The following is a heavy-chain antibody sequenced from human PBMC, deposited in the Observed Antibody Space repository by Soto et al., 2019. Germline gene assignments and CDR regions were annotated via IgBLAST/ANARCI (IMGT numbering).Heavy chain of an antibody. CDR1: GGSVSSGSYY. V-gene: IGHV4-61*01. CDR3: ARDYSSGDLVGNYHYYGMDA. CDR2: IYYSGST. D-gene: IGHD6-19*01. J-gene: IGHJ6*02. Sequence: SETLSLTCTVSGGSVSSGSYYWSWIQQPPGKGLEWIGYIYYSGSTNYNPSLKSRVTISVDTSKNQFSLKLSSVTAADTAVYYCARDYSSGDLVGNYHYYGMDAWGQGTTVTVSS.